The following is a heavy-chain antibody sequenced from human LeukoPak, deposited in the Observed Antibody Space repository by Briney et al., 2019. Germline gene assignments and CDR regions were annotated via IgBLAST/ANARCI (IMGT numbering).Heavy chain of an antibody. D-gene: IGHD1-26*01. CDR2: VSSGGSNK. CDR1: GFTFSNYD. Sequence: GGSLRLSCAASGFTFSNYDIHWVRQAPGKGLQWVAVVSSGGSNKYYADSVKGRFTISRDNSKNTLYLQMNSLRVDDTAVYYCAKGIRRLVGTIPGMGRDHYMDVWGKGTTVTVSS. J-gene: IGHJ6*03. V-gene: IGHV3-30*18. CDR3: AKGIRRLVGTIPGMGRDHYMDV.